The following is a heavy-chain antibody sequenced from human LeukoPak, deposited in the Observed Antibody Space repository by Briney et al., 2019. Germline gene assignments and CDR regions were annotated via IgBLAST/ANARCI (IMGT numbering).Heavy chain of an antibody. CDR2: IVVGSGNT. Sequence: SVKVSCKASGFTFTTSAVQWVRQARGQRLEWIGRIVVGSGNTDHAQKFQGRLTITRDISASTAYMELSSLTSDDTAVYYCAAVPNANAWYWDDAFDIWGQGTMVTVSS. J-gene: IGHJ3*02. CDR1: GFTFTTSA. D-gene: IGHD2-8*02. V-gene: IGHV1-58*01. CDR3: AAVPNANAWYWDDAFDI.